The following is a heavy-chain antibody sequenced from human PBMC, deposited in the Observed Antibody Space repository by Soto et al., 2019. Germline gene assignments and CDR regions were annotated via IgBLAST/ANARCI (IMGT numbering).Heavy chain of an antibody. CDR1: GFSFTSSG. Sequence: ASVKVSCKASGFSFTSSGFNWVRQAPGQGLEWVGWVSAKSGDTKCVENLQGRVTMTTDTSTNTAYMELRSLTSDDTAVYYCTRERMSYGSGSYYNAFDIWGQGTMVTVSS. V-gene: IGHV1-18*04. J-gene: IGHJ3*02. CDR2: VSAKSGDT. CDR3: TRERMSYGSGSYYNAFDI. D-gene: IGHD3-10*01.